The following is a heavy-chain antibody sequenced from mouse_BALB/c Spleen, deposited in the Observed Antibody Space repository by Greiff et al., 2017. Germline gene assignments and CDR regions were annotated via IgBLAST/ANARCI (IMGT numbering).Heavy chain of an antibody. J-gene: IGHJ3*01. Sequence: EVKLLESGPGLVKPSQSLSLTCTVTGYSITSDYAWNWIRQFPGNKLEWMGYISYSGSTSYNPSLKSRISITRDTSKNQFFLQLNSVTTEDTATYYCARIEGDYYGSSSWFAYWGQGTLVTVSA. CDR3: ARIEGDYYGSSSWFAY. V-gene: IGHV3-2*02. CDR2: ISYSGST. D-gene: IGHD1-1*01. CDR1: GYSITSDYA.